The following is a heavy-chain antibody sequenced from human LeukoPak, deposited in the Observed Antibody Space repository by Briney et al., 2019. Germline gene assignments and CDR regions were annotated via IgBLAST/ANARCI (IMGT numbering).Heavy chain of an antibody. D-gene: IGHD2-2*01. Sequence: ASVKVSCKVSGYTLTELSMHWVRQAPGKGLEWMGGFDPEDGETIYAQKLQGRVTMTTDTSTSTAYMELRSLRSDDTAVYYCARGYSRVVPAARRFDPWGQGTLVTVSS. CDR2: FDPEDGET. CDR3: ARGYSRVVPAARRFDP. CDR1: GYTLTELS. V-gene: IGHV1-24*01. J-gene: IGHJ5*02.